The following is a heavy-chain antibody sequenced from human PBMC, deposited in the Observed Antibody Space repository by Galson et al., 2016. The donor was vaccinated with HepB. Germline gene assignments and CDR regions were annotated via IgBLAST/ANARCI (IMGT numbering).Heavy chain of an antibody. Sequence: SVKVSCKASGYTFTSYAMHWVRQAPGQRLEWMGWINAGNGNTKYSQKFQGRVTIARDTSASTAYMELSSLRSEDTAVYYCARDRGAPAAISIYNWFDPWGQGTRVTVSS. CDR3: ARDRGAPAAISIYNWFDP. CDR1: GYTFTSYA. CDR2: INAGNGNT. D-gene: IGHD2-2*01. J-gene: IGHJ5*02. V-gene: IGHV1-3*01.